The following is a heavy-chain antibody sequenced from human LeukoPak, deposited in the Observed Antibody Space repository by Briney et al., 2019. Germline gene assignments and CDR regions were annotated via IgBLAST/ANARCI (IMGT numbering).Heavy chain of an antibody. J-gene: IGHJ4*02. CDR1: GFTFSSSY. D-gene: IGHD5-18*01. Sequence: PGGSLRLSCAASGFTFSSSYMSWVRQAPGKGLEWVSLIHSGGSTYYSASVKGRFTISRDNSKNTLYLQMNSLRPEDTAVYYCAKGYNYAYEYWGQGTLVTVSS. CDR3: AKGYNYAYEY. CDR2: IHSGGST. V-gene: IGHV3-53*01.